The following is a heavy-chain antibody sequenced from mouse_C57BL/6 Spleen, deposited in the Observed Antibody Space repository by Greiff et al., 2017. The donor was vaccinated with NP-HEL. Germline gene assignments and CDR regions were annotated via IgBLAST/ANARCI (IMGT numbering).Heavy chain of an antibody. CDR2: IYPGDGDT. J-gene: IGHJ2*01. D-gene: IGHD1-1*01. V-gene: IGHV1-82*01. CDR3: ARDGSSFEHYFDY. CDR1: GYAFSSSW. Sequence: LVESGPELVKPGASVKISCKASGYAFSSSWMNWVKQRPGKGLEWIGRIYPGDGDTNYNGKFKGKATLTADKSSSTAYMQLSSLTSEDSAVYFCARDGSSFEHYFDYWGQGTTLTVSS.